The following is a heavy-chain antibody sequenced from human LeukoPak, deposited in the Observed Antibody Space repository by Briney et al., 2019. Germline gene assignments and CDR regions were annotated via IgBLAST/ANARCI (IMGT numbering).Heavy chain of an antibody. D-gene: IGHD1-26*01. CDR2: ISAYNGNT. J-gene: IGHJ4*02. V-gene: IGHV1-18*01. CDR1: GYTFTSYG. Sequence: GASVKVSRKASGYTFTSYGISWVRQAPGQGLEWMGWISAYNGNTNYAQKLQGRVTMTTDTSTSTAYMELRSLRSDDTAVYYCARDPGIVGATTIDYWGQGTLVTVSS. CDR3: ARDPGIVGATTIDY.